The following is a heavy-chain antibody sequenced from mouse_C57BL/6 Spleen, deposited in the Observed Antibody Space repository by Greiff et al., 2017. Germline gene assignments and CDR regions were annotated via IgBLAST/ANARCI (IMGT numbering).Heavy chain of an antibody. J-gene: IGHJ2*01. D-gene: IGHD3-2*02. CDR1: GYTFTDYY. Sequence: EVKLQESGPVLVKPGASVKMSCKASGYTFTDYYMNWVKQSHGKSLEWIGVINPYNGGTSYNQKFKGKATLTVDKSSSTAYMELNSLTSEDSAVYYCARPPAQATSYYCDYWGQGTTLTVSS. CDR2: INPYNGGT. CDR3: ARPPAQATSYYCDY. V-gene: IGHV1-19*01.